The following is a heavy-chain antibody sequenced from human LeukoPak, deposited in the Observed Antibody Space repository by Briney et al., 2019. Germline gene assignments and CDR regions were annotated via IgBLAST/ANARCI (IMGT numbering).Heavy chain of an antibody. J-gene: IGHJ4*02. CDR1: GGSFSGYY. D-gene: IGHD5-18*01. V-gene: IGHV4-34*01. CDR2: INHSGSA. Sequence: SETLSLTCAVYGGSFSGYYWSWIRQPPGKGLEWIGEINHSGSANYNPSLKSRVTISVDTSKNQFSLKLSSVTAADTAVYYCARGSGYSYGYWGQGTLVTVSS. CDR3: ARGSGYSYGY.